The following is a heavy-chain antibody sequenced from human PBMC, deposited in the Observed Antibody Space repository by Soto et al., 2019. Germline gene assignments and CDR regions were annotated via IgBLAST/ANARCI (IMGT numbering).Heavy chain of an antibody. V-gene: IGHV4-31*03. CDR3: ARVRGYCSGGSCYPEAFDI. J-gene: IGHJ3*02. Sequence: SETLSLTCTVSGGSISSGGYYWSWIRQHPGKGLEWIGYIYYSGSTYYNLSLKSRVTISVDTSKNQFSLKLSSVTAADTAVYYCARVRGYCSGGSCYPEAFDIWGQGTMVTVSS. D-gene: IGHD2-15*01. CDR2: IYYSGST. CDR1: GGSISSGGYY.